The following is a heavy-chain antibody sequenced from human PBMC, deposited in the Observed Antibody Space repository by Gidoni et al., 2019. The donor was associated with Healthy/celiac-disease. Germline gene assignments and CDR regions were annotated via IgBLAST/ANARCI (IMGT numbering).Heavy chain of an antibody. CDR2: IVVGSGNT. V-gene: IGHV1-58*01. J-gene: IGHJ4*02. CDR1: GFTFTSSA. D-gene: IGHD6-6*01. CDR3: AAGTSSSDPLGDY. Sequence: QMQLVQSGPEVKKPGTSVKVSCKASGFTFTSSAGQWVRQARGQRLEWIGWIVVGSGNTNYAQKFQERVTITRDMSTSTAYMELSSLRSEDTAVYYCAAGTSSSDPLGDYWGQGTLVTVSS.